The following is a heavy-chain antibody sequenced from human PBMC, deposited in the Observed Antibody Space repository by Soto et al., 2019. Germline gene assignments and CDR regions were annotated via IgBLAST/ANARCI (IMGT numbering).Heavy chain of an antibody. J-gene: IGHJ4*02. CDR3: AGGERNESYDSSGYYYDSPYFDY. Sequence: SETLSLTCTVSGGSISSGGYYWSWIRQHPGKGLEWIGYIYYSGSTYYNPSLKSRVTISVDTSKNQFYLKLSSVTAADTAVYYCAGGERNESYDSSGYYYDSPYFDYWGQGTLVTVSS. CDR1: GGSISSGGYY. CDR2: IYYSGST. D-gene: IGHD3-22*01. V-gene: IGHV4-31*03.